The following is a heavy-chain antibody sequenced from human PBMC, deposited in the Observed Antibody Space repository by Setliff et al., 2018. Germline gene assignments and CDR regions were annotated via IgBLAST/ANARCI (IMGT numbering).Heavy chain of an antibody. D-gene: IGHD3-22*01. V-gene: IGHV1-18*01. CDR1: GYTFTTYA. J-gene: IGHJ4*02. CDR3: ARINFYVSSGYYYAPDY. Sequence: ASVKVSCKASGYTFTTYAINWVRQAPGQGLEWMGWVHGYTGDTNYAQNLQGRVAMTTDTSTSTAYMELRSLRSDDTAVYYCARINFYVSSGYYYAPDYWGQGTLVTVSS. CDR2: VHGYTGDT.